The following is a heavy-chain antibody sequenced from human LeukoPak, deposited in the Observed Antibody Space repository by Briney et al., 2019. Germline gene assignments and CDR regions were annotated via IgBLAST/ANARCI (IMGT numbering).Heavy chain of an antibody. J-gene: IGHJ4*02. CDR1: GFTFDDYA. D-gene: IGHD3-10*01. Sequence: GGSLRLSCAASGFTFDDYAMHWVRQAPGKGLEWVSGISGSGGSTYYADSVKGRFTISRDNSKNTLYLQMNSLRAEDTAVYYCAKDFPSRGYGSGTKEGYWGQGTLVTVSS. V-gene: IGHV3-23*01. CDR3: AKDFPSRGYGSGTKEGY. CDR2: ISGSGGST.